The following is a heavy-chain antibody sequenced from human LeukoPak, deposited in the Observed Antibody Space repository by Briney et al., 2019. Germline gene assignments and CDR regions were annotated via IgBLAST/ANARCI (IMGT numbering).Heavy chain of an antibody. CDR1: GFPFRSYL. CDR3: ARGPYTSGVYRLDY. D-gene: IGHD6-19*01. Sequence: PGGSLRLSCGASGFPFRSYLMHWVRQAPGEGLVWVSRIKTDGTTTHYADSVKGRFTVSRDNAKNTLYLQMNSLRAEDTAVYYCARGPYTSGVYRLDYWGQGTLVTVSS. V-gene: IGHV3-74*01. CDR2: IKTDGTTT. J-gene: IGHJ4*02.